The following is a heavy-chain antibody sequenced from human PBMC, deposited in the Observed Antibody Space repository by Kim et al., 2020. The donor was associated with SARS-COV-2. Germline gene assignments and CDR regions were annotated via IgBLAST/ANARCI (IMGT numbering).Heavy chain of an antibody. V-gene: IGHV4-34*01. CDR3: ARVRIRWEPSRRRYFDY. CDR1: GGSFSGYY. Sequence: SETLSLTCAVYGGSFSGYYWSWIRQPPGKGLEWIGEINHSGSTNYNPSLKSRVTISVDTSKNQFSLKLSSVTAADTAVYYCARVRIRWEPSRRRYFDYWGQGTLVTVSS. CDR2: INHSGST. D-gene: IGHD1-26*01. J-gene: IGHJ4*02.